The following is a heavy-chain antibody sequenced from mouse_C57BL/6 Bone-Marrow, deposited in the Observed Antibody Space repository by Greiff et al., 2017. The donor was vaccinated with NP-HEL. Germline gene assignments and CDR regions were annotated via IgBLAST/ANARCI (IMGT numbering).Heavy chain of an antibody. CDR1: GYTFTDYN. D-gene: IGHD3-3*01. CDR2: INPNNGGT. CDR3: ARRASWVSFAY. Sequence: VQLKESGPELVKPGASVKIPCKASGYTFTDYNMDWVKQSHGKSLEWIGDINPNNGGTIYNQKFKGKATLTVDKSSSTAYMELRSLTSEDSAVYYCARRASWVSFAYWGQGTLVTVSA. J-gene: IGHJ3*01. V-gene: IGHV1-18*01.